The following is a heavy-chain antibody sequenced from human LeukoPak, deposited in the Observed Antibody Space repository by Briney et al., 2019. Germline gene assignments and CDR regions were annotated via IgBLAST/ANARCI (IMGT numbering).Heavy chain of an antibody. CDR3: ARLDWSTTSCRFDP. CDR2: IYPGDSDT. D-gene: IGHD2-2*01. V-gene: IGHV5-51*07. J-gene: IGHJ5*02. CDR1: GYSCTNYW. Sequence: GALLKICCKGSGYSCTNYWIGWVHPVSGKGLEWMGIIYPGDSDTRYSPSFEGQATISANKSISPAYLQWSSLQASDTAMYYCARLDWSTTSCRFDPWGQGTLVTVPS.